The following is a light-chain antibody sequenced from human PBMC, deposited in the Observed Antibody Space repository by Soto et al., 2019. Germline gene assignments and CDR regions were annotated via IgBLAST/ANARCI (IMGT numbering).Light chain of an antibody. CDR2: VAS. CDR3: QQYGSSPTT. V-gene: IGKV3-20*01. CDR1: QSVSSN. J-gene: IGKJ1*01. Sequence: EIVLTQSPGTLSLSPGERATPSCRASQSVSSNLAWYQQKPGQPPRLLIYVASSRATGIPDRVSGSGSGTDFTLTISRLEPEDFAVYYCQQYGSSPTTFGQGTKVDIK.